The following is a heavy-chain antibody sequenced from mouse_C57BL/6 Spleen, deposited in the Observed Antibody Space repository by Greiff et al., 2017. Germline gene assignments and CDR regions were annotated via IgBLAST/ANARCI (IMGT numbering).Heavy chain of an antibody. Sequence: EVKLMESGGGLVKPGGSLKLSCAASGFTFSSYAMSWVRQTPEKRLEWVATISDGGSYTYYPDNVKGRFTISRDNAKNNLYLQMSHLNSEDTAMDYCARTNLAMDYWGQGTSVTVSS. D-gene: IGHD4-1*01. J-gene: IGHJ4*01. CDR3: ARTNLAMDY. V-gene: IGHV5-4*03. CDR2: ISDGGSYT. CDR1: GFTFSSYA.